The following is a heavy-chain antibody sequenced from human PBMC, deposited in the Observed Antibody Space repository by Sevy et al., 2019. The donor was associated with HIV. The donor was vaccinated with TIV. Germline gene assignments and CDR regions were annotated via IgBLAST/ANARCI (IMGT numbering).Heavy chain of an antibody. CDR3: ATTKDYYESSGSPFDY. CDR2: YDPEDDKR. J-gene: IGHJ4*02. CDR1: GKTLTQLS. V-gene: IGHV1-24*01. D-gene: IGHD3-22*01. Sequence: ASVKVSCKVSGKTLTQLSMHWVRQAPGKGLEWMGSYDPEDDKRIYAQKFQGRVTMTEDTSTYTAYMELRILRSEDTAVYYCATTKDYYESSGSPFDYWGQGTLVTVSS.